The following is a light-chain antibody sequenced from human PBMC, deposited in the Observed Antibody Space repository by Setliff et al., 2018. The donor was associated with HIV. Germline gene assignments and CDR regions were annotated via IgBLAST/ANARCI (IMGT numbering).Light chain of an antibody. Sequence: QSALAQPASVSGSPGQSITISCTGTSSDVGSYNLVSWYLQHPGKAPKLMIYEVNKRPSEVSNRFSGSKSGNTAPLTISGLQAEDEADYYCCSYAGSYVFGTGTKVTVL. CDR2: EVN. V-gene: IGLV2-23*02. CDR3: CSYAGSYV. CDR1: SSDVGSYNL. J-gene: IGLJ1*01.